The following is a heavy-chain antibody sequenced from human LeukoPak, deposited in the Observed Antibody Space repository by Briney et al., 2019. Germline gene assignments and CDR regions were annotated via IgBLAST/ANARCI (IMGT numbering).Heavy chain of an antibody. Sequence: GGSLRLSCAASGFTFSSYAMSWVRQAPGKGLEWVANIKQDGSEKYYVDSVKGRFTISRDNAKNSLYLQMNSLRAEDTAVYYCARARPYYYDSSGYYDYFDYWGQGTLVTVSS. V-gene: IGHV3-7*01. D-gene: IGHD3-22*01. CDR3: ARARPYYYDSSGYYDYFDY. J-gene: IGHJ4*02. CDR2: IKQDGSEK. CDR1: GFTFSSYA.